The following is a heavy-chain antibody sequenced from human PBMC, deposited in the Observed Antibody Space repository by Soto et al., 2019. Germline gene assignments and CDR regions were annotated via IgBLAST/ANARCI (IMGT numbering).Heavy chain of an antibody. CDR1: GFTFDSYA. V-gene: IGHV3-23*01. Sequence: GGSLRLSCAASGFTFDSYAMSWVRQPPGQGLEWVSSISGSADNTKFADSVKGRFTISRDNSKNTLYLQMNSPRAEDTAIYYCAKGYYSGYDLAYFDYWGQGALVTVSS. CDR3: AKGYYSGYDLAYFDY. D-gene: IGHD5-12*01. CDR2: ISGSADNT. J-gene: IGHJ4*02.